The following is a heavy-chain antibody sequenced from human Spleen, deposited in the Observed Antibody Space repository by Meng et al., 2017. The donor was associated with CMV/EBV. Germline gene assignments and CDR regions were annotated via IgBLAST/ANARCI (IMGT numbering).Heavy chain of an antibody. J-gene: IGHJ4*02. D-gene: IGHD2-15*01. CDR3: ARSPGYCSGGSCYFFDH. Sequence: LSLTCAVSGFTVSGNYMSWVRQPPGRGPEWVSVTYSGGATYYADSVEGRFTISRDNAKNSLYLQMNSLRAEDTAVYYCARSPGYCSGGSCYFFDHWGQGTLVTVSS. V-gene: IGHV3-53*01. CDR1: GFTVSGNY. CDR2: TYSGGAT.